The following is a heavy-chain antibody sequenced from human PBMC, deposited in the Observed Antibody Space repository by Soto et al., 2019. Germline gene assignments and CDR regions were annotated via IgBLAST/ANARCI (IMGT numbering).Heavy chain of an antibody. CDR1: GGSISSSSYY. V-gene: IGHV4-39*01. CDR3: ARLRGYCSGGSCADFDY. D-gene: IGHD2-15*01. CDR2: IYYSGST. Sequence: QLQLQESGPGLVKPSETLSLTCTVSGGSISSSSYYWGWIRQPPGKGLEWIGSIYYSGSTYYNPSLTSRVTISVDTSKNQFSLKLISVTAADTAVYYCARLRGYCSGGSCADFDYWGQGTLVTVSS. J-gene: IGHJ4*02.